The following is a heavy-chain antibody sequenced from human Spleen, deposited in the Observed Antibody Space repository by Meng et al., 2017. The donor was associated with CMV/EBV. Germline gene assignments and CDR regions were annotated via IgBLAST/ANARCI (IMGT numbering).Heavy chain of an antibody. D-gene: IGHD4-17*01. V-gene: IGHV4-61*01. CDR1: GCSVSSDNYY. CDR2: IYYSGYT. Sequence: TCTVSGCSVSSDNYYWSWIRQSPAKGLEYIGCIYYSGYTNYNPSLESRVTISLDTSQNQFSLRLTSVTAADTAIYYCARHAYGTDSWGQGTLVTVSS. J-gene: IGHJ4*02. CDR3: ARHAYGTDS.